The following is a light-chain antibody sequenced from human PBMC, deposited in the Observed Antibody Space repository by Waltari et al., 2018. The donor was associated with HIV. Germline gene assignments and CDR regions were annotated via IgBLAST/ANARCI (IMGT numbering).Light chain of an antibody. CDR3: QQYYGYPWT. J-gene: IGKJ1*01. V-gene: IGKV4-1*01. CDR2: WAS. CDR1: QNLLYSPNNKNY. Sequence: DIVLTQSPDSLAVSLGERATINCKSSQNLLYSPNNKNYLAWFQQKPGQPPKLLIYWASSRESGVPDRFSGSGSGTDFTLSISSLQAEDMAVYYCQQYYGYPWTFGQGTKVEIK.